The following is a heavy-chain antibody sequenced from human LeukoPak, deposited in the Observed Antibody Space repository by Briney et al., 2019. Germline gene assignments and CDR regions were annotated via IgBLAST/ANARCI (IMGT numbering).Heavy chain of an antibody. CDR3: ARVLMVYRDAFDI. CDR1: GGSVSSGSYY. Sequence: PSETLSLTCTVSGGSVSSGSYYWSWIRQHPGKGLEWIGYIYYSGSTYYNPSLKSRVTISVDTSKNQFSLKLSSVTAADTAVYYCARVLMVYRDAFDIWGQGTMVTVSS. D-gene: IGHD2-8*01. V-gene: IGHV4-31*03. J-gene: IGHJ3*02. CDR2: IYYSGST.